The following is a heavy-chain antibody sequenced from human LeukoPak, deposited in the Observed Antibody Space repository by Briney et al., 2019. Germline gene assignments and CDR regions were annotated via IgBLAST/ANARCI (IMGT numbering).Heavy chain of an antibody. CDR3: AKIEIAAAGGTFDY. Sequence: GGSLRLSCAASGFTFSSYAMSRVRQAPGKGLEWVSAISGSGGSTYYADSVEGRFTISRDNSKNTLYLQMNSLRAEDTSVYYCAKIEIAAAGGTFDYWGQGTLVTVSS. D-gene: IGHD6-13*01. CDR2: ISGSGGST. J-gene: IGHJ4*02. CDR1: GFTFSSYA. V-gene: IGHV3-23*01.